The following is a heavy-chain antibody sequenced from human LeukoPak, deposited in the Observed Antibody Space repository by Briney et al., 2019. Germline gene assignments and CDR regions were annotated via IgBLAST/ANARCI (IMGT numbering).Heavy chain of an antibody. V-gene: IGHV4-30-4*01. CDR2: IYYSGSS. J-gene: IGHJ5*02. CDR3: ARVVGRGGNWFDP. D-gene: IGHD3-10*01. Sequence: SQTLSLTCSVSGGSISSGDYYWSWIRQPPGKGLEWIGYIYYSGSSSYNPSLKSRVTISVDPSKNQFSLKLRSVTAADPGLYYRARVVGRGGNWFDPWGQGTLVTVSS. CDR1: GGSISSGDYY.